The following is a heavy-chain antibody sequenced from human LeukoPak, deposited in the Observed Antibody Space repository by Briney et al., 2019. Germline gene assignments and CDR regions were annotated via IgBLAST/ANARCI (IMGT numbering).Heavy chain of an antibody. Sequence: SQTLSLTFAISGDSVSSDSDTWNWIRQSPSRGLEWLGRTYYRSKWYNDYAASVKSRITINPDTSKSQFSLQLNSVTPEDTAVYYCARGQAASGRLFDYWGQGTLVTVSS. V-gene: IGHV6-1*01. CDR3: ARGQAASGRLFDY. J-gene: IGHJ4*02. CDR1: GDSVSSDSDT. D-gene: IGHD6-13*01. CDR2: TYYRSKWYN.